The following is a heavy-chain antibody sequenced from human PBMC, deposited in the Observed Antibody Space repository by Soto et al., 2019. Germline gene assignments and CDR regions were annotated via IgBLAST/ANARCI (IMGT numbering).Heavy chain of an antibody. V-gene: IGHV1-3*05. Sequence: QVQLVQSGAEEKKPGASVKVSCKASGYTFTTYPMNWLRQAPGQRPEWMGWINVGNGGTKYSQKFQGRVSITRDTSAGTAYMQLSRLRSDDTAVYYCATDRGVYCSGASCPEAWFDPWGQGNLVTVTS. CDR3: ATDRGVYCSGASCPEAWFDP. J-gene: IGHJ5*02. D-gene: IGHD2-15*01. CDR1: GYTFTTYP. CDR2: INVGNGGT.